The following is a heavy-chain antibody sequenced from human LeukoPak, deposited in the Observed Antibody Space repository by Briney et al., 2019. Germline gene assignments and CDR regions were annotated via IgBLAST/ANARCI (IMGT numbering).Heavy chain of an antibody. CDR3: ARYKDIVVVPAALGGFDS. J-gene: IGHJ4*02. CDR2: INPNSGGT. D-gene: IGHD2-2*01. V-gene: IGHV1-2*02. Sequence: ASVKVSCKASGYTFTGYYMHWVRQAPGQGLEWMGWINPNSGGTRYAQKFQGRVTMTRDTSIITAYMELSGLRSDDTAVYYCARYKDIVVVPAALGGFDSWGQGTLLTVSS. CDR1: GYTFTGYY.